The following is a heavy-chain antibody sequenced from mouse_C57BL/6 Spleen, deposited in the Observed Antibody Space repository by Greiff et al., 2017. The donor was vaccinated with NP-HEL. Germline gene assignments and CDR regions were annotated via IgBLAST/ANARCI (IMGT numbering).Heavy chain of an antibody. CDR3: ARIYYYGSRYAMDY. Sequence: QVQLKQPGAELVKPGASVKMSCKASGYTFTSYWITWVKQRPGQGLEWIGDIYPGSGSTNYNEKFKSKATLTVDTSSSTAYMQLSSLTSEDSAVYYCARIYYYGSRYAMDYWGQGTSVTVSS. V-gene: IGHV1-55*01. CDR1: GYTFTSYW. CDR2: IYPGSGST. D-gene: IGHD1-1*01. J-gene: IGHJ4*01.